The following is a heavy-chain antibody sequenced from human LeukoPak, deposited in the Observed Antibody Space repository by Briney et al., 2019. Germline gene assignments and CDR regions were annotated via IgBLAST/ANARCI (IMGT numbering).Heavy chain of an antibody. CDR3: ARDYGDRDNYFDY. CDR2: INPNSGGT. V-gene: IGHV1-2*06. D-gene: IGHD4-17*01. Sequence: ASVKVSCKASGYTFTGYFMHWVRQAPGQGLEWMGRINPNSGGTNYAQKFQVRVTMTRDTSISTAYMELSRLRSDDTAVYYCARDYGDRDNYFDYWGQGTLVTVSS. CDR1: GYTFTGYF. J-gene: IGHJ4*02.